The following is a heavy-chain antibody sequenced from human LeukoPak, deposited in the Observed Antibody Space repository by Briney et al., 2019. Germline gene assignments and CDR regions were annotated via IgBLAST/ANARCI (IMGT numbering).Heavy chain of an antibody. D-gene: IGHD5-18*01. V-gene: IGHV1-69*05. CDR3: ARDETYTAMALDY. J-gene: IGHJ4*02. Sequence: SVKVSCKAPGGTFSSYAISWVRQAPGQGLEWMGGIIPIFGTANYAQKFQGRVTITTDESTSTAYMELSSLRSEDTAVYYCARDETYTAMALDYWGQGTLVTVSS. CDR1: GGTFSSYA. CDR2: IIPIFGTA.